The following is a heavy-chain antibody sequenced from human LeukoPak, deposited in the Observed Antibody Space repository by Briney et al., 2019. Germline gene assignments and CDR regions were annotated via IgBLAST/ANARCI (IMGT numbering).Heavy chain of an antibody. D-gene: IGHD6-13*01. CDR1: GLTFDDYA. Sequence: PGRSLRLFCAASGLTFDDYAMHWARQASRKGLEWGSGISWNSGSIGYADSVKGRFNISRDNAKNSLYLQMNSLRAEDTALYYCAKLDHSSSWNDYWGQGTLVTLSS. V-gene: IGHV3-9*01. CDR3: AKLDHSSSWNDY. J-gene: IGHJ4*02. CDR2: ISWNSGSI.